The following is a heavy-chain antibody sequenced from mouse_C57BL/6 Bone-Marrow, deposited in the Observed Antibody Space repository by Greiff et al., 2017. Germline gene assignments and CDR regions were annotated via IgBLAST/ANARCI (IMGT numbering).Heavy chain of an antibody. CDR1: GYTFTDYY. D-gene: IGHD2-5*01. V-gene: IGHV1-19*01. CDR3: ARGDSNYVAWFAY. CDR2: INPYNGGT. Sequence: VQLKESGPVLVKPGASVKMSCKASGYTFTDYYMNWVKQSHGKSLEWIGVINPYNGGTSYNQKFKGKATLTVDKSSSTAYMELNSLTSEDSAVYYCARGDSNYVAWFAYWGQGTLVTVSA. J-gene: IGHJ3*01.